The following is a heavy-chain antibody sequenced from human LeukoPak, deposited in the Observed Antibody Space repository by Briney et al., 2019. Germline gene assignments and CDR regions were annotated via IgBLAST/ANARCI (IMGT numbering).Heavy chain of an antibody. CDR2: ISAYNGNT. CDR1: GYTLTSYT. CDR3: ARGLGVPYYDSFGYYADY. Sequence: ASVKVSCKASGYTLTSYTISWVRHAPGQGLEWMGWISAYNGNTKYAQKFQGRVTLTTDTSTSTAYMDLRSLRSDDAAVYYCARGLGVPYYDSFGYYADYWGQGTLVTVSS. V-gene: IGHV1-18*01. D-gene: IGHD3-22*01. J-gene: IGHJ4*02.